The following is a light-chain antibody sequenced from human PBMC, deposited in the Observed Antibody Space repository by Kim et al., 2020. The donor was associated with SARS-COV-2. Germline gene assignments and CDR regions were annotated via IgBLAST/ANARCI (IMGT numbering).Light chain of an antibody. V-gene: IGLV3-19*01. CDR3: NSRDSSCNHHLV. J-gene: IGLJ3*02. CDR2: GKN. CDR1: SLRSYY. Sequence: SYELTQDPAVSVALGQTVRITCQGDSLRSYYASWYQQKPGQAPVLVIYGKNNRPSGIPDRFPGSSSGNTASLTIAGAQAEDEADYYCNSRDSSCNHHLVFGGGTQLSVL.